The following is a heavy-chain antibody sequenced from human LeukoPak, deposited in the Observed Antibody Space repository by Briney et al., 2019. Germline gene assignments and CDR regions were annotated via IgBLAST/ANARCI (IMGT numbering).Heavy chain of an antibody. D-gene: IGHD1-26*01. CDR2: IYHSGST. V-gene: IGHV4-39*01. J-gene: IGHJ3*02. Sequence: SETLSLTCTVSGDSIGSSSYYWGWIRQPPGKGLEWIGSIYHSGSTYYNPSLKSRVTISVDTSKNQFSLKLSSVTAADTAVYYCARLGARGAFDIWGQGTMVTVSS. CDR1: GDSIGSSSYY. CDR3: ARLGARGAFDI.